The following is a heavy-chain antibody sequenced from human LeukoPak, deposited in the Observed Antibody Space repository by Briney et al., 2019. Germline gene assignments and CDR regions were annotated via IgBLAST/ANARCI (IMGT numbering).Heavy chain of an antibody. D-gene: IGHD5-18*01. CDR1: GFTFSSYA. CDR2: ISGSGVST. CDR3: ARDTETAMATY. V-gene: IGHV3-23*01. Sequence: GGSLRLSCAAPGFTFSSYAMNWVRQAPGKGLEWVSTISGSGVSTHYADSVKGRFTISRDNSKNTLYLQMNSLRAEDTAVYYCARDTETAMATYWGQGTLVTVSS. J-gene: IGHJ4*02.